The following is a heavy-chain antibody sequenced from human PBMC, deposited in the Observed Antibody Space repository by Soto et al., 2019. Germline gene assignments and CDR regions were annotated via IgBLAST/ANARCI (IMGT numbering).Heavy chain of an antibody. D-gene: IGHD3-9*01. V-gene: IGHV3-23*01. CDR3: AKGGTYYDILTGYYTSYYYYGMDV. CDR1: GFTFSSYA. CDR2: ISGSGGST. Sequence: GGSLRLSCAASGFTFSSYAMSWVRQAPGKGLEWVSAISGSGGSTYYADSVKGRFTISRDNSKNTLYLQMNSLRAEDTAVYYCAKGGTYYDILTGYYTSYYYYGMDVWGQGTTVTVSS. J-gene: IGHJ6*02.